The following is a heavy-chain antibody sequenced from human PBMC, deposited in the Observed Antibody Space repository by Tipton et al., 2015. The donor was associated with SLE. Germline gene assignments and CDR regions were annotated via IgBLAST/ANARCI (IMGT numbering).Heavy chain of an antibody. J-gene: IGHJ4*01. CDR1: GGSISSGGYY. CDR3: AGAPLGSITGFDF. CDR2: IYYSGST. V-gene: IGHV4-31*03. D-gene: IGHD5-24*01. Sequence: TLSLTCTVSGGSISSGGYYWSWIRQHPGKGLEWIGYIYYSGSTYYNPSLKSRVTISVDTSKNQFSLKLSSVTAADTAVYYCAGAPLGSITGFDFWGHGTLVTVSS.